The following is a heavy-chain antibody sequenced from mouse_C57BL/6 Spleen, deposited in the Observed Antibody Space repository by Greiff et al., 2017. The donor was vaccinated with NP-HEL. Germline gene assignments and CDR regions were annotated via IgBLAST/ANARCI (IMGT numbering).Heavy chain of an antibody. CDR2: INPGSGGT. J-gene: IGHJ2*01. D-gene: IGHD2-5*01. CDR3: ARSGPYSTPFDY. CDR1: GYAFTNYL. V-gene: IGHV1-54*01. Sequence: QVQLKQSGAELVRPGTSVKVSCKASGYAFTNYLIEWVKQRPGQGLEWIGVINPGSGGTNYNEKFKGKATLTADKSSSTAYMQLSSLTSEDSAVYFCARSGPYSTPFDYWGQGTTLTVSS.